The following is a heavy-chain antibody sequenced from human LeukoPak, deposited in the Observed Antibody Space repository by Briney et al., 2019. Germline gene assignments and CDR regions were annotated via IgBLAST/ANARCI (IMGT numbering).Heavy chain of an antibody. J-gene: IGHJ4*02. CDR2: ISSSSSYI. D-gene: IGHD1-14*01. CDR3: ARIPETNDKASPYSY. CDR1: GFTFSSYS. Sequence: GGSLRLSCAASGFTFSSYSMNWVRQAPGKGLEWVSSISSSSSYIYYADSVKGRFTISRDNAKNSLYLQMNSLRAEDTAVYYCARIPETNDKASPYSYWGQGTLVTVSS. V-gene: IGHV3-21*01.